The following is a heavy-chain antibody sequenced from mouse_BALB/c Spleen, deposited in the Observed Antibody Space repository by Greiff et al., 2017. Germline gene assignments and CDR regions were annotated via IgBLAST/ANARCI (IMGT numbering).Heavy chain of an antibody. CDR3: ARGLGQGDYFDY. V-gene: IGHV1-80*01. Sequence: QVQLQQSGAELVRPGSSVKISCKASGYAFSSYWMNWVKQRPGQGLAWIGQIYPGDGDTNYNGKFKGKATLTADKSSSTAYMQLSSLTSEDSAVYFCARGLGQGDYFDYWGKGTTLTVSS. CDR2: IYPGDGDT. J-gene: IGHJ2*01. CDR1: GYAFSSYW. D-gene: IGHD3-3*01.